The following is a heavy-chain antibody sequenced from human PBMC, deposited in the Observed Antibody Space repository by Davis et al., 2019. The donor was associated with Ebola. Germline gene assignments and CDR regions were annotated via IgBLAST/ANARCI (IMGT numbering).Heavy chain of an antibody. J-gene: IGHJ2*01. CDR3: ARDSITMIVGSWYFDL. Sequence: GESLKISCAASGFTFSSYAMSWVRQAPGKGLEWVSAISGSGGSTYYADSVKGRFTISRDNSKNTLHLQMNSLRVEDTAVYYCARDSITMIVGSWYFDLWGRGTLVTVSS. CDR2: ISGSGGST. D-gene: IGHD3-22*01. V-gene: IGHV3-23*01. CDR1: GFTFSSYA.